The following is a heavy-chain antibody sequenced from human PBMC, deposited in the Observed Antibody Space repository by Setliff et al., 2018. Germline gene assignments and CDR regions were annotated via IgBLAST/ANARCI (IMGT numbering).Heavy chain of an antibody. V-gene: IGHV4-61*09. CDR2: FHTGGST. CDR1: GDSISSGSYY. Sequence: SETLSLTCTVSGDSISSGSYYWTWIRQPAGEGLEWIGHFHTGGSTNYNRSLRSRVSISVDTSKNQFSLKLSSVTAADTATYYCARAGPTVTFFRVLVISWWDPWGKGSLVTVS. CDR3: ARAGPTVTFFRVLVISWWDP. J-gene: IGHJ5*02. D-gene: IGHD3-3*01.